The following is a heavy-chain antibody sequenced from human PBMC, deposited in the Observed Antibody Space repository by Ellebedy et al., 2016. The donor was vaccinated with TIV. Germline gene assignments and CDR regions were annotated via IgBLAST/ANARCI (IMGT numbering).Heavy chain of an antibody. J-gene: IGHJ4*02. V-gene: IGHV3-7*03. CDR3: AKLYGSTWYDDC. CDR2: INPDGSEK. D-gene: IGHD6-13*01. CDR1: GFTFGDYW. Sequence: GESLKISCAASGFTFGDYWMTWVRQAPGKGLEWVANINPDGSEKYYVDSVKGRFIISRDNAKISLSLQMNNLRAEDTAMYYCAKLYGSTWYDDCWGQGTLVTVSS.